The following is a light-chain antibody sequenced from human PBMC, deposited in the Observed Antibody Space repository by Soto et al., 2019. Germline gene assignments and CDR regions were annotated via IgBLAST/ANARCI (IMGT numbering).Light chain of an antibody. V-gene: IGLV2-8*01. Sequence: QSALTQPPFASGSPGQSVSISCAGTSSDVGGYNYVSWYQQHPGKAPKLMIYDVIKRPSGVPDRFSGSKSGNTASLTVSGLQAEDEADYYCNSYAGSNNWVFGGGTKLTVL. CDR2: DVI. CDR3: NSYAGSNNWV. CDR1: SSDVGGYNY. J-gene: IGLJ3*02.